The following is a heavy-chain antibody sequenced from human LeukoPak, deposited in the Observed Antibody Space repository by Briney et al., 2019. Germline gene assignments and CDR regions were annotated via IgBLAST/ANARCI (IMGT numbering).Heavy chain of an antibody. CDR1: GGSISSYY. V-gene: IGHV4-59*08. D-gene: IGHD5-24*01. J-gene: IGHJ3*02. Sequence: SETLSLTCTVSGGSISSYYWSWIRQPPGKGLEWIGYIYYSGSTNHNPSLKSRVTISVDTSKNQFSLKLSSVTAADTAVYYCARLDGDGYNLYDAFDIWGQGTMVTVSS. CDR2: IYYSGST. CDR3: ARLDGDGYNLYDAFDI.